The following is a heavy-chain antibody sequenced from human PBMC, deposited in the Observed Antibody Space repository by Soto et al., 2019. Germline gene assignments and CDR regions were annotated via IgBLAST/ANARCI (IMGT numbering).Heavy chain of an antibody. J-gene: IGHJ3*02. CDR1: GFTFSSYA. Sequence: GGSLRLSCAASGFTFSSYAMSWVRQAPGKGLEWVSAISASGGGSSTYYTDSVKGRFTISRDNSKNTLYLQMNSLRAEDTAVYYCAKWVRLNAFDIWGQGTMVTVSS. V-gene: IGHV3-23*01. D-gene: IGHD3-16*01. CDR3: AKWVRLNAFDI. CDR2: ISASGGGSST.